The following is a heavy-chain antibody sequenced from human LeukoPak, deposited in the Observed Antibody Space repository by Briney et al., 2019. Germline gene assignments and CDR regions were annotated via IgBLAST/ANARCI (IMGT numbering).Heavy chain of an antibody. CDR3: ARDRLVATRGQAGAYGMDV. CDR2: ISSSSSYT. Sequence: GGSLRLSCAASGFTFSDYYMSWIRQAPGKGLECVSYISSSSSYTNYADSVKGRFTISRDNAKKSLYLQMNGLRAEDTAVYYCARDRLVATRGQAGAYGMDVWGKGTTVTVSS. D-gene: IGHD5-12*01. J-gene: IGHJ6*04. CDR1: GFTFSDYY. V-gene: IGHV3-11*06.